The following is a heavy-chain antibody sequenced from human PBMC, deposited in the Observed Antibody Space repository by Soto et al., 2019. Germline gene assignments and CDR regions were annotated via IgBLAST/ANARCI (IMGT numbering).Heavy chain of an antibody. J-gene: IGHJ4*02. CDR2: IYYSGST. V-gene: IGHV4-31*03. D-gene: IGHD4-4*01. CDR3: AREGDYSGNFYFDY. CDR1: GGSISSGGYY. Sequence: SETLSLTCTVSGGSISSGGYYWSWIRQHPGKGLEWIGYIYYSGSTYYNPSLKSRVTISVDTSKNQFSLKLSSVTAADTAVYYCAREGDYSGNFYFDYWGQGTLVTVSS.